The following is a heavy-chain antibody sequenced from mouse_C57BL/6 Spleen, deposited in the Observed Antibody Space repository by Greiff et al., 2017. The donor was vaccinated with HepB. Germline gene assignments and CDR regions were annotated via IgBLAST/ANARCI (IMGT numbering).Heavy chain of an antibody. V-gene: IGHV1-55*01. D-gene: IGHD2-2*01. J-gene: IGHJ3*01. Sequence: QVQLQQPGAELVKPGASVKMSCKASGYTFTSYWITWVKQRPGQGLEWIGDIYPGSGSTNYNEKFKSKATLTVDTSSSTAYMQLSSLTSEDSAAYYCARRGDYGYDDSFAYWGQGTLVTVSA. CDR1: GYTFTSYW. CDR2: IYPGSGST. CDR3: ARRGDYGYDDSFAY.